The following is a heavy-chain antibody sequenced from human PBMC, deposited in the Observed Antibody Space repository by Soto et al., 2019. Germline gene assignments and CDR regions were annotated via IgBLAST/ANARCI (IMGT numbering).Heavy chain of an antibody. J-gene: IGHJ4*02. CDR2: IWYDGSNK. CDR1: GFTFSSYG. D-gene: IGHD2-15*01. Sequence: QVQLVESGGGVVQPGRSLRLSCAASGFTFSSYGMHWVRQAPGKGLEWVAVIWYDGSNKYYADSVKGRFTISRDNSKNSLYLQMNSLRAEDTAVYSCSRDGYCSGCSCYSLPVFDYWGQGTLVTVSS. V-gene: IGHV3-33*01. CDR3: SRDGYCSGCSCYSLPVFDY.